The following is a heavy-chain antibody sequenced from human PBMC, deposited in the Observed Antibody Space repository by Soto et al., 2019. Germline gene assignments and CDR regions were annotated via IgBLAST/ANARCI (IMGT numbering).Heavy chain of an antibody. D-gene: IGHD3-16*02. Sequence: QVQLVQSGVEVKRPGASVKVSCKASGYTFTNYGISWVRQAPGQGLEWMGWISTNSGHTDYAQNLRGRVTMTTDTSTTTAYMELWSLRSDDTAVYYCAREEYRQLDHWGQGTLVTVSS. CDR2: ISTNSGHT. J-gene: IGHJ5*02. CDR1: GYTFTNYG. V-gene: IGHV1-18*04. CDR3: AREEYRQLDH.